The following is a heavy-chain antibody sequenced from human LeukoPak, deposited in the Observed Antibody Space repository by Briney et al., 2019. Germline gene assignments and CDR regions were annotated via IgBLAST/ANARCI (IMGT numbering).Heavy chain of an antibody. CDR3: AKDHYYDSSSDY. J-gene: IGHJ4*02. Sequence: GGSLRLSCAASGITVSKNWMSWVRQAPGKGLEWVANINEDGSEKNYVDSVRGRFTISRDNAKNSLYLQMTSLRADDTAVYYCAKDHYYDSSSDYWGQGTLVTVSS. CDR2: INEDGSEK. V-gene: IGHV3-7*03. CDR1: GITVSKNW. D-gene: IGHD3-22*01.